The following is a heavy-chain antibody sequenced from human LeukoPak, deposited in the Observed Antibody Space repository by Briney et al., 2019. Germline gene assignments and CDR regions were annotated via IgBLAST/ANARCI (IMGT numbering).Heavy chain of an antibody. CDR2: ISAYNGNT. V-gene: IGHV1-18*04. CDR1: GYTFTGYY. Sequence: GASVKVSCKASGYTFTGYYMHWVRQAPGQGLEWMGWISAYNGNTNYAQKLQGRVTMTTDTSTSTAYMELRSLRSDDTAVYYCARHYSSSYAFDIWGQGTMVTVSS. D-gene: IGHD6-13*01. CDR3: ARHYSSSYAFDI. J-gene: IGHJ3*02.